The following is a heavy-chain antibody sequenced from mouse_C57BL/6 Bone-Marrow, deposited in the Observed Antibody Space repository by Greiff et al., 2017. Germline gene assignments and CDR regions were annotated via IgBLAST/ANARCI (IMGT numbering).Heavy chain of an antibody. J-gene: IGHJ2*01. CDR1: GYTFTDYY. Sequence: EVQLQQSGPELVKPGASVKISCKASGYTFTDYYMNWVKQSHGKSLEWIGDINPNNGGTSYNQKFKGKATVTVDKSSSTAYMELRSLTSEDSAVYYCARGAGSSYDYWGQGTTLTVSS. CDR2: INPNNGGT. D-gene: IGHD1-1*01. V-gene: IGHV1-26*01. CDR3: ARGAGSSYDY.